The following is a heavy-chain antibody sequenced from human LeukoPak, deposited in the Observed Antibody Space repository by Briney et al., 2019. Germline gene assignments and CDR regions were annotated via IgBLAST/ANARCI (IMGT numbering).Heavy chain of an antibody. Sequence: PSETLSLTCAVYGGSFSGYYWSWIRQPPGKGLEWIGEINHSGSTNYNPSLKSRVTISVDTSKNQFSLKLSSVTAADTAVYYCARVLEGSSGQHWYFDLWGRGTLVTVSS. CDR3: ARVLEGSSGQHWYFDL. V-gene: IGHV4-34*01. D-gene: IGHD6-19*01. CDR1: GGSFSGYY. CDR2: INHSGST. J-gene: IGHJ2*01.